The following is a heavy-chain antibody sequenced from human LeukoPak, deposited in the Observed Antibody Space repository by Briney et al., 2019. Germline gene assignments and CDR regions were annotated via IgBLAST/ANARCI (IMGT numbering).Heavy chain of an antibody. Sequence: ASVKVSCKXSGYTFTSYYMHWVRQAPGRGLEWMGIINPSGGSTSYAQKFQGRVTMTRDTSTSTVYMELSSLRSEDTAVYYCARDWPTMGDAFDIWGQGTMVTVSS. D-gene: IGHD3-10*01. CDR1: GYTFTSYY. CDR3: ARDWPTMGDAFDI. J-gene: IGHJ3*02. CDR2: INPSGGST. V-gene: IGHV1-46*03.